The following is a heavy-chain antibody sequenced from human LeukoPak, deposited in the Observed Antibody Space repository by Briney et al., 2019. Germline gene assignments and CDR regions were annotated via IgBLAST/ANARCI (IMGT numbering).Heavy chain of an antibody. CDR1: GFTFSSYG. D-gene: IGHD1-26*01. V-gene: IGHV3-33*01. CDR2: IWYDGSNK. CDR3: ARGNRELENYYYYMDV. Sequence: GGSRRLSCAAPGFTFSSYGMHWVRQAPGKGLEWVAVIWYDGSNKYYADSVKGRFTISRDNSKNTLYLQMNSLRAEDTAVYYCARGNRELENYYYYMDVWGKGTTVTVSS. J-gene: IGHJ6*03.